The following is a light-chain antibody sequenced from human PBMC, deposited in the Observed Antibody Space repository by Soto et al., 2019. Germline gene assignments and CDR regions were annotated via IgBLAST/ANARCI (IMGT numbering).Light chain of an antibody. CDR3: HQYSKIPWT. CDR2: RAS. Sequence: DIQMTQSPSTLSACVGDRVPITCRASQSISTWLAWYQQKPGVAPKLLIYRASRLESGVPSRFSGSGSETDFTLTVSSLQPDDFATYYCHQYSKIPWTFGQGTKVDIK. V-gene: IGKV1-5*03. CDR1: QSISTW. J-gene: IGKJ1*01.